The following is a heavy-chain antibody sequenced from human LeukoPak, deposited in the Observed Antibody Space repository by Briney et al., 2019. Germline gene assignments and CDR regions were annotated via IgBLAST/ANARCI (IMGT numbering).Heavy chain of an antibody. V-gene: IGHV3-23*01. Sequence: GGSLRLSCAASGFTFSNYATSSVRQAPGKGLEWVSGISAYGDSKYYADSVNGRFTISRDNSKNTLYLQVNSLRAEDTAVYYCAKARTDMFSLSWFDYWGQGTLVTVSS. D-gene: IGHD3-10*02. J-gene: IGHJ4*02. CDR2: ISAYGDSK. CDR3: AKARTDMFSLSWFDY. CDR1: GFTFSNYA.